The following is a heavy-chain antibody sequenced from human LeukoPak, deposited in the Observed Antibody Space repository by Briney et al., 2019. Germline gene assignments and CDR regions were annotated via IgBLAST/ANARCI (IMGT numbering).Heavy chain of an antibody. CDR2: IYPGDSDT. CDR3: ARLPPLSYTSGWFYFDY. D-gene: IGHD6-19*01. Sequence: GESLKISCKGSGYIFTSYWIGWVRQMPGKGLEWMGIIYPGDSDTRYSPSFQGQVTISADKSITTAYLQWSSLKASDTAMYYCARLPPLSYTSGWFYFDYWGQGTLVTVSS. J-gene: IGHJ4*02. V-gene: IGHV5-51*01. CDR1: GYIFTSYW.